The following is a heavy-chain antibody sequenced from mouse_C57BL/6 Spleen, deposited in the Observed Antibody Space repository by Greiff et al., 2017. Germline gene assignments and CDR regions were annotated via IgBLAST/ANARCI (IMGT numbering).Heavy chain of an antibody. CDR3: AGGATGTFDY. CDR2: IHPNSGST. CDR1: GYTFTSYW. Sequence: QVQLQQPGAELVKPGASVKLSCKASGYTFTSYWMHWVKQRPGQGLEWIGMIHPNSGSTNYNEKFKSKDTLTVDKSSSTAYMQLSSLTSEDSAVYYCAGGATGTFDYWGQGTTLTVSS. V-gene: IGHV1-64*01. D-gene: IGHD4-1*02. J-gene: IGHJ2*01.